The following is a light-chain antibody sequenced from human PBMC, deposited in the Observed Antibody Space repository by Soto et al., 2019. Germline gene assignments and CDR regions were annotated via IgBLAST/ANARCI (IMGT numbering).Light chain of an antibody. CDR3: SSYTSSSTEV. J-gene: IGLJ1*01. CDR2: DVS. V-gene: IGLV2-14*01. CDR1: SSDVGGYNY. Sequence: QSALTQPASVSGSPGQSITISCTGTSSDVGGYNYVSWYQQHPGKAPKPMIYDVSNRPSGVSNRFSGSKSGNTASLTISGLQAEDEAEYYCSSYTSSSTEVFGTGTKLTVL.